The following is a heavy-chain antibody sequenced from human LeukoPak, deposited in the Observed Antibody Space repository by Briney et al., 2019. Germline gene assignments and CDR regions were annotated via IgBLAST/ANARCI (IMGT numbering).Heavy chain of an antibody. CDR3: AKSLSPGYCSDGSCYSVDY. CDR2: ISGSGGST. J-gene: IGHJ4*02. D-gene: IGHD2-15*01. CDR1: GFTFSSYA. Sequence: GGSLRLSCAASGFTFSSYAMSWVRQAPGKGLEWVSAISGSGGSTYYADSVKGRFTISRDNSKNTLYLQMNSLRAEDTAVYYCAKSLSPGYCSDGSCYSVDYWGQGTLVTVSS. V-gene: IGHV3-23*01.